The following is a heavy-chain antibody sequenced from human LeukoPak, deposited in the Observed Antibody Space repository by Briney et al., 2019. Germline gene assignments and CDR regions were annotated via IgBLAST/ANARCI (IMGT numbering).Heavy chain of an antibody. Sequence: GGSLRLSCAASGFTVSSNHMSWVRQAPGKGLEWVSVIYRGGNTDYADSVKGRFTISRDNSKNTVDVQMNSLRAEDTAVYYCARGSIGNERITMIVVVREYFDYWGQGTLVTVSS. CDR2: IYRGGNT. CDR3: ARGSIGNERITMIVVVREYFDY. V-gene: IGHV3-53*01. D-gene: IGHD3-22*01. CDR1: GFTVSSNH. J-gene: IGHJ4*02.